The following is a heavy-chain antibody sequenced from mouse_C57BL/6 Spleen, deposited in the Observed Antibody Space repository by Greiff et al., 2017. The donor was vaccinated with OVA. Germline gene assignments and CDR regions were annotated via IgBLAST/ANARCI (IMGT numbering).Heavy chain of an antibody. Sequence: EVKLQESGPGLVKPSQSLSLTCSVTGYSITSGYYWNWIRQFPGNKLEWMGYISYDGSNNYNPSLKNRISITRDTSKNQFFLKLNSVTTEDTATYYCARGAGTLYAMDYWGQGTSVTVSS. D-gene: IGHD4-1*01. CDR3: ARGAGTLYAMDY. CDR1: GYSITSGYY. J-gene: IGHJ4*01. V-gene: IGHV3-6*01. CDR2: ISYDGSN.